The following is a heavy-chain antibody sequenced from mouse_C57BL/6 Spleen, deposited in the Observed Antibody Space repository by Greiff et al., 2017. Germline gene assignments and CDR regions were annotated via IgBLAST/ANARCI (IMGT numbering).Heavy chain of an antibody. J-gene: IGHJ3*01. CDR3: ARSGYSSGRWFAY. CDR2: IYPGSGST. CDR1: GYTFTSYW. D-gene: IGHD3-2*02. V-gene: IGHV1-55*01. Sequence: VQLQQPGAELVKPGASVKMSCKASGYTFTSYWITWVKQRPGQGLEWIGDIYPGSGSTNYNEKFKSKATLTVDTSSSTAYMQLSSLTSEDSAVYYCARSGYSSGRWFAYWGQGTLVTVSA.